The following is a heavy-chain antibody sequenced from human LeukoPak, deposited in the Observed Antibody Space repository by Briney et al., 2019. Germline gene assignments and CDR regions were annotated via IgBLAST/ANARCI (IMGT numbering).Heavy chain of an antibody. D-gene: IGHD3-16*02. J-gene: IGHJ2*01. CDR1: GYTFTVNH. CDR2: NDPNSGGT. Sequence: ASVKVSCKASGYTFTVNHVHWVRQAPGQGLEWMGWNDPNSGGTKYAQKFQDRVAMTSDTSISTAYMELCGLRSDDTAVYFCAREADIVSFDLWGRGTRVTVSS. V-gene: IGHV1-2*02. CDR3: AREADIVSFDL.